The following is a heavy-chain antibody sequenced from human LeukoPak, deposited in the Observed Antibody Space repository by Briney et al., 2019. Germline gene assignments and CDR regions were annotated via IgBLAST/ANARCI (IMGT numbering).Heavy chain of an antibody. CDR3: AKFSGPYAFDI. Sequence: GGSLRLSCAASGFTFSSYEMNWVRQAPGKGLEWVSYISSSGSTIYYADSVKGRFTISRDNAKNSLYLQMNSLRAEDTAVYYCAKFSGPYAFDIWGQGTMVTVSS. CDR1: GFTFSSYE. V-gene: IGHV3-48*03. CDR2: ISSSGSTI. J-gene: IGHJ3*02. D-gene: IGHD2-15*01.